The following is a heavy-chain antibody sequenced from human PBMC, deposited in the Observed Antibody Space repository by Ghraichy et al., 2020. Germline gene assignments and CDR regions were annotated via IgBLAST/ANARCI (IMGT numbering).Heavy chain of an antibody. D-gene: IGHD5-12*01. V-gene: IGHV4-30-4*01. CDR1: GGSISSGDYY. CDR2: IYYSGST. Sequence: SETLSLTCTVSGGSISSGDYYWSWIRQPPGKGLEWIGYIYYSGSTYYNPSLKSRVTISVDTSKNQFSLKLSSVTAADTAVYYCAGWLDIVATISVGAYFDYWGQGTLVTVSS. J-gene: IGHJ4*02. CDR3: AGWLDIVATISVGAYFDY.